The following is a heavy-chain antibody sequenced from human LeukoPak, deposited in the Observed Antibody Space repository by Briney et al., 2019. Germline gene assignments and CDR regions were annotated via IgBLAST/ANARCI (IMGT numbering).Heavy chain of an antibody. J-gene: IGHJ4*02. D-gene: IGHD5-18*01. CDR1: NGAITGYY. CDR2: ILYSGNT. CDR3: ARVPRGYSYGLLDY. Sequence: SETLSLTCTVSNGAITGYYWGWIRQPPGKGLEWIGHILYSGNTNYNPSLKSRVTISVDTSKNRFSLKLSSVTAADTAVYYCARVPRGYSYGLLDYWGQGTLVTVSS. V-gene: IGHV4-59*08.